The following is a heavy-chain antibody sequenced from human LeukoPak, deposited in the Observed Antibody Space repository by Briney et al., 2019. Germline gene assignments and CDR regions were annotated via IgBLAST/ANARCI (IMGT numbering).Heavy chain of an antibody. CDR3: ARFYVPEKHNPAWYEAH. D-gene: IGHD3-10*02. CDR2: IYSGGST. Sequence: GGSLRLSCAASGFTVSSNCMSWVRQAPGKGLEWVSVIYSGGSTYYADSVKGRFTISRDNAKSTAFLQMKSLRAEDTGIYYCARFYVPEKHNPAWYEAHWGQGILVTVSS. J-gene: IGHJ4*02. CDR1: GFTVSSNC. V-gene: IGHV3-53*01.